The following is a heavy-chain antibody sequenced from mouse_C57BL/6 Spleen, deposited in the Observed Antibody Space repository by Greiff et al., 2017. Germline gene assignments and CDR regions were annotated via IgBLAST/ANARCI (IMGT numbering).Heavy chain of an antibody. J-gene: IGHJ2*01. Sequence: DVHLVESGGGLVKPGGSLKLSCAASGFTFSDYGMHWVRQAPEKGLEWVAYISSGSSTIYYADTVKGRFTISRDNAKNTLFLQMTSLRSEDTAMYYCARRDYYGSSYYFDYWGQGTTLTVSS. V-gene: IGHV5-17*01. CDR1: GFTFSDYG. CDR3: ARRDYYGSSYYFDY. D-gene: IGHD1-1*01. CDR2: ISSGSSTI.